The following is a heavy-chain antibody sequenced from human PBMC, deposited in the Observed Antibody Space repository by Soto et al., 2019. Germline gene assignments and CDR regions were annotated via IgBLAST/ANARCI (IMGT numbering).Heavy chain of an antibody. CDR3: ARGGEDYYDSSGYGMGAFDI. V-gene: IGHV4-59*01. CDR2: IYYSGST. D-gene: IGHD3-22*01. CDR1: GGSISSYY. J-gene: IGHJ3*02. Sequence: SETLSLTCTGSGGSISSYYWSWIRQPPGKGLEWIGYIYYSGSTNYNPSLKSRVTISVDTSKNQFSLKLSSVTAADTAVYYCARGGEDYYDSSGYGMGAFDIWGQGTMVTVSS.